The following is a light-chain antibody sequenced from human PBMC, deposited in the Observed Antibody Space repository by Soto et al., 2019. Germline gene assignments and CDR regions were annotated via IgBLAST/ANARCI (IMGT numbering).Light chain of an antibody. CDR3: HQSYNTPLT. V-gene: IGKV1-39*01. Sequence: DIQMTQSPSSLSASVGDRVTITCRASQSMSRYLNWYQQKPGKAPKFLIYAASSCQSGVPSRFSGRGSGTDFTLTISSLQPEDFANYYCHQSYNTPLTFGPGTKVDI. CDR2: AAS. CDR1: QSMSRY. J-gene: IGKJ3*01.